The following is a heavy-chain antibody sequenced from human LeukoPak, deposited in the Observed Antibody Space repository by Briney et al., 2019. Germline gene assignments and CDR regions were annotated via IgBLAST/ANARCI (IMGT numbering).Heavy chain of an antibody. D-gene: IGHD3-10*01. Sequence: PGRSLRLPCAASGFTFDDYAMHWVRQAPGKGLEWVSGISWNSGSIGYADSVKGRFTISRDNAKNSLYLQMNSLRAEDTALYYCAKDRGPLLDRRAFDIWGQGTMVTVSS. V-gene: IGHV3-9*01. CDR3: AKDRGPLLDRRAFDI. J-gene: IGHJ3*02. CDR1: GFTFDDYA. CDR2: ISWNSGSI.